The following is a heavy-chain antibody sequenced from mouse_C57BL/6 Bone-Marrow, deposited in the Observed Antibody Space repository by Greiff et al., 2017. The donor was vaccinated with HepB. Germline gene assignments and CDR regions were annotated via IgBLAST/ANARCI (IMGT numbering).Heavy chain of an antibody. CDR3: ARYAYGSLDY. V-gene: IGHV7-3*01. J-gene: IGHJ2*01. CDR2: IRNKDNGYTT. D-gene: IGHD1-1*01. CDR1: GFTFTDYY. Sequence: EVNVVESGGGLVQPGGSLSLSCAASGFTFTDYYMSWVRQPPGKALEWLGFIRNKDNGYTTEYSASVKGRFTISRDNSQSILYLQMNALRAEDSATYYCARYAYGSLDYWGQGTTLTVSS.